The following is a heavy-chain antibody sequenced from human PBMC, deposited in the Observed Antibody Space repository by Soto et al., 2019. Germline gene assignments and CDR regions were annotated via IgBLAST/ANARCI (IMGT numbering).Heavy chain of an antibody. V-gene: IGHV4-30-4*01. CDR2: ICYSGST. Sequence: QVQLQESGPGLVKPSQTLSLTCTVSGDSLSSADYCWSWIRQAPGKGLEWIGYICYSGSTYHNPSLKSRTSMSVVTSKKQFSLKLTSVTAADTAVYYCAREESGRFDYWGQGRLVTVSS. J-gene: IGHJ4*02. CDR3: AREESGRFDY. CDR1: GDSLSSADYC. D-gene: IGHD5-12*01.